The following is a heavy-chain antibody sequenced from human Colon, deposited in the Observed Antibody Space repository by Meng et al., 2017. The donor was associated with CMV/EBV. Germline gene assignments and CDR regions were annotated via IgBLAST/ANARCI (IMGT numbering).Heavy chain of an antibody. CDR3: ARHFSAGQYDLDV. D-gene: IGHD3-3*01. CDR2: IYPGDSDT. V-gene: IGHV5-51*01. CDR1: GYPFTRAW. Sequence: GESLKISCETSGYPFTRAWIGWVRQMPGKGLEWMGVIYPGDSDTRYSPAFRGQVTISADKSTSTAYLQWTSLKASDTAIYYCARHFSAGQYDLDVWGQGTTVTVSS. J-gene: IGHJ6*01.